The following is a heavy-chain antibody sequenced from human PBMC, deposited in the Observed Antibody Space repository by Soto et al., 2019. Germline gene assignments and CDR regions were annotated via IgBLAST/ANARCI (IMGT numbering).Heavy chain of an antibody. J-gene: IGHJ6*02. CDR2: IYYSGSV. D-gene: IGHD3-3*01. V-gene: IGHV4-4*02. Sequence: SETLSLTCAVSSDSISRSHWLTWVRQSPGKGLEWLGDIYYSGSVYYNPSLRSRISISMDKSNNQFSLNLSSVTAADTAVYYCARGVARASAHYYYGMDVWGQGTTVTVSS. CDR1: SDSISRSHW. CDR3: ARGVARASAHYYYGMDV.